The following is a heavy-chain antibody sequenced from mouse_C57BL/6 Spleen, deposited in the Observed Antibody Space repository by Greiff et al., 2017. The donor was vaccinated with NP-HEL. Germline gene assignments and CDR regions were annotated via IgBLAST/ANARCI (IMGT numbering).Heavy chain of an antibody. Sequence: QVQLQQSGAELVRPGTSVKVSCKASGYAFTNYLIEWVKQRPGQGLEWIGVINPGSGGTNYNEKFKGKATLTADKSSSTAYMQLSSLTSEDSAVYFCARGHYSNYWYFDVWGTGTTVTVSS. D-gene: IGHD2-5*01. CDR2: INPGSGGT. CDR3: ARGHYSNYWYFDV. V-gene: IGHV1-54*01. CDR1: GYAFTNYL. J-gene: IGHJ1*03.